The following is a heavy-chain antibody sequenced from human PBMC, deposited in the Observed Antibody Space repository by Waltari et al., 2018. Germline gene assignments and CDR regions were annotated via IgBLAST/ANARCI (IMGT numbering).Heavy chain of an antibody. CDR3: ARGLKSTTVQYYMDV. J-gene: IGHJ6*03. Sequence: QVQLQQWGAGLLKPSETLSLTCAVYGGSFSGYYWSWIRQPPGKGLEWIGEINHSGSTNYNPSLKSRVTISVDTSKNQFSLKLSSVTAADTAVYYCARGLKSTTVQYYMDVWGKGTTVTVSS. CDR2: INHSGST. V-gene: IGHV4-34*01. D-gene: IGHD4-17*01. CDR1: GGSFSGYY.